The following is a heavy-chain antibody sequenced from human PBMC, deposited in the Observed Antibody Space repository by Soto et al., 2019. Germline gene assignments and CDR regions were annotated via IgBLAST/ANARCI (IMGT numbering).Heavy chain of an antibody. CDR3: ARDIASYAYGEGY. Sequence: LSLTCTVSGGSIKSYWWSWIRQPAGKGLEWIGRVYSSGTTDYNPSLNSRATMSVETSKNQFSLKLSSVTAADTAVYYCARDIASYAYGEGYWGQGIQVTVS. CDR1: GGSIKSYW. D-gene: IGHD2-21*01. CDR2: VYSSGTT. V-gene: IGHV4-4*07. J-gene: IGHJ4*02.